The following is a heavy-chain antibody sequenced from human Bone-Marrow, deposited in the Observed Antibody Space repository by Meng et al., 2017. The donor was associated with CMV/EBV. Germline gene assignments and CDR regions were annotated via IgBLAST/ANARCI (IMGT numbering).Heavy chain of an antibody. CDR1: GFIFSNYA. D-gene: IGHD3-10*01. CDR2: IYSGGST. Sequence: GESLKISCAASGFIFSNYAMSWVRQAPGKGLEWVSVIYSGGSTYYADSVKGRFTISRDNSKNTLYLQMNSLRAEDTAVYYCARTGNWFDPWGQGTLVTVSS. J-gene: IGHJ5*02. V-gene: IGHV3-66*02. CDR3: ARTGNWFDP.